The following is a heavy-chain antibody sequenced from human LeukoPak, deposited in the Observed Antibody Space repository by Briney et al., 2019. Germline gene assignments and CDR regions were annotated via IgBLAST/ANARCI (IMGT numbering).Heavy chain of an antibody. J-gene: IGHJ6*02. Sequence: GESLKISCKGSGYSFTSYWIGWVRQMPGKGLEWMVIIYPGDSDTRYSPSFQGQVTISADKSISTAYLQWSSLKASDTAMYYCARRKGGDYFSYYYYGMDVWGQGTTVTVSS. CDR2: IYPGDSDT. D-gene: IGHD4-17*01. CDR1: GYSFTSYW. CDR3: ARRKGGDYFSYYYYGMDV. V-gene: IGHV5-51*01.